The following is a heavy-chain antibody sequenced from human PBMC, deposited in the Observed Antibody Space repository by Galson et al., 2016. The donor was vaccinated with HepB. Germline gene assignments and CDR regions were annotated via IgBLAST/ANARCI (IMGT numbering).Heavy chain of an antibody. J-gene: IGHJ4*02. CDR2: ISSDSAYI. CDR1: GFTFRTYS. V-gene: IGHV3-21*06. Sequence: SLRLSCAGSGFTFRTYSMIWVRQAPGKGLEWVSSISSDSAYIFYADSVKGRFTISRDNPENSVYLQMNNLRAEDTAVYYCARDYGDSTGGFWGRGSLVTVSS. D-gene: IGHD4-17*01. CDR3: ARDYGDSTGGF.